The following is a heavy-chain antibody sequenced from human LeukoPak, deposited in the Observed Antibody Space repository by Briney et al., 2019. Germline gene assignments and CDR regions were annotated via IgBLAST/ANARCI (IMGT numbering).Heavy chain of an antibody. CDR2: IRSKANSYAT. V-gene: IGHV3-73*01. J-gene: IGHJ3*02. Sequence: GGSLRLSCAASGFTFSGSAMHWVRQASGKGLEWIGRIRSKANSYATAYAASVKGRFTISRDDSKNTAYLQMNSLKTEDTAVYYCTRHFLDPWRDAFDIWGQGTMVTVSS. CDR3: TRHFLDPWRDAFDI. CDR1: GFTFSGSA. D-gene: IGHD3-3*01.